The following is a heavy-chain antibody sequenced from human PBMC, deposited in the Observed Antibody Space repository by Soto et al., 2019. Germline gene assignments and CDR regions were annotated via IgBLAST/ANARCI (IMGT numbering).Heavy chain of an antibody. CDR2: ISYDGNNE. D-gene: IGHD5-12*01. V-gene: IGHV3-30*18. CDR3: AKGMGRDSGYDLLFEY. CDR1: GFSFSSCG. Sequence: QVQLVESGGGVVQPGNSLRLSCAASGFSFSSCGVHWVRRAPGKGLEWVAVISYDGNNEYYTESVKGRFTISRDNSKNTLYLQMNSLRVEDTAVYYCAKGMGRDSGYDLLFEYWGQGTLVTVSS. J-gene: IGHJ4*02.